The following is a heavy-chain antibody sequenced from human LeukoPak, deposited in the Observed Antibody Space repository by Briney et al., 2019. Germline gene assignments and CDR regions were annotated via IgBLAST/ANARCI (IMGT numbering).Heavy chain of an antibody. CDR3: ARDSALPTWYYYGSGSFLDDY. Sequence: GRSLGLSCAASGFTFSSYAMHWVRQAPGKGLEWVAVISYDGSNKYYADSVKGRFTISRDNSKNTLYLQMNSLRAEDTAVYYCARDSALPTWYYYGSGSFLDDYWGQGTLVTVSS. CDR1: GFTFSSYA. V-gene: IGHV3-30*04. D-gene: IGHD3-10*01. CDR2: ISYDGSNK. J-gene: IGHJ4*02.